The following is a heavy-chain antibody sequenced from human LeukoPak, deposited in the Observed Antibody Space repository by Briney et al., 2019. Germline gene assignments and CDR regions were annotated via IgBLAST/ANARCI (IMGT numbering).Heavy chain of an antibody. J-gene: IGHJ4*02. Sequence: SETLSLTCTFSGGSISSYYWSCIRQPPGKGLEWIGDIYYSGSTNYNPSLKSRVTISVDTSKNQFSLKLSSVTAADTAVYYCARDRYSYGYWGQGTLVTVSS. CDR3: ARDRYSYGY. CDR2: IYYSGST. CDR1: GGSISSYY. V-gene: IGHV4-59*12. D-gene: IGHD5-18*01.